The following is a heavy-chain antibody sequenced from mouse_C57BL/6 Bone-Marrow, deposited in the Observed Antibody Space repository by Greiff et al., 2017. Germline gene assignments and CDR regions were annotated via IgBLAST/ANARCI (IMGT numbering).Heavy chain of an antibody. CDR1: GYTFTSYW. CDR3: AIYYGNYDAMDY. V-gene: IGHV1-64*01. CDR2: IHPNSGST. J-gene: IGHJ4*01. D-gene: IGHD2-1*01. Sequence: QVQLQQSGAELVKPGASVKLSCKASGYTFTSYWMHWVKQRPGQGLEWIGMIHPNSGSTNSNEKFKSKATLTVDKSSSTAYMQLSSLTSEDSAVYYCAIYYGNYDAMDYWGQGTSVTVSS.